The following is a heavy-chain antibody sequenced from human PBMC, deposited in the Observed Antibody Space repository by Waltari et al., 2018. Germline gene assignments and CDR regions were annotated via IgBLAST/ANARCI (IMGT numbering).Heavy chain of an antibody. CDR1: GGSFSGYY. CDR2: INHSGST. CDR3: ARSSLDILDYYYMDV. Sequence: QVQLQQWGAGLLKPSETLSLTCAVYGGSFSGYYWSWIRQPPGKELEWIGEINHSGSTNYNPSLKSRVTISVDTSKNQFSLTLSSVTAADTAVYYCARSSLDILDYYYMDVWGKGTTVTFSS. J-gene: IGHJ6*03. D-gene: IGHD2-21*01. V-gene: IGHV4-34*01.